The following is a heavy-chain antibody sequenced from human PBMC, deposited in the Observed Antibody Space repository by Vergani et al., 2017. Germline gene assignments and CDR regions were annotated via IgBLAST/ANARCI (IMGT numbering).Heavy chain of an antibody. CDR1: GFTFNIYA. D-gene: IGHD6-13*01. J-gene: IGHJ4*02. CDR3: ARDMQLVLRGLDY. Sequence: VRLLESGGGLVQPGGSLRLSCAASGFTFNIYAMSWIRQAPGKGLEWVSYISSSGSTIYYADSVKGRFTISRDNAKNSLYLQMNSLRAEDTAVYYCARDMQLVLRGLDYWGQGTLVTVSS. CDR2: ISSSGSTI. V-gene: IGHV3-11*04.